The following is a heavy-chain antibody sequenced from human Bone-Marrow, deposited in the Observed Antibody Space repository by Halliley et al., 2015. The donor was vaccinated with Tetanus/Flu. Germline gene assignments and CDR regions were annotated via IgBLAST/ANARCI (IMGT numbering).Heavy chain of an antibody. CDR3: ARDLGLPLTGMTGFDS. D-gene: IGHD1-1*01. V-gene: IGHV1-18*01. J-gene: IGHJ4*02. CDR2: INIFNGNT. Sequence: MAWINIFNGNTNYAQKYRGRITMTSDTSTTTAYMELRSLTSDDTAFYYCARDLGLPLTGMTGFDSWGQGTLVTVSS.